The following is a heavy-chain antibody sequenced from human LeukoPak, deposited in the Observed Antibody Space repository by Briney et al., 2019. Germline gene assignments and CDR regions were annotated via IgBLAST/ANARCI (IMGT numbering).Heavy chain of an antibody. CDR2: ISAYNGNT. CDR3: ARGLRYCSSTSCYYYFDY. Sequence: GASVKASCKASGYTFTSYGISWVRQAPGQGLEWMGWISAYNGNTNYAQKLQGRVTMTTDTSTSTAYMELRSLRSDDTAVYYCARGLRYCSSTSCYYYFDYWGQEPWSPSPQ. CDR1: GYTFTSYG. D-gene: IGHD2-2*01. V-gene: IGHV1-18*01. J-gene: IGHJ4*01.